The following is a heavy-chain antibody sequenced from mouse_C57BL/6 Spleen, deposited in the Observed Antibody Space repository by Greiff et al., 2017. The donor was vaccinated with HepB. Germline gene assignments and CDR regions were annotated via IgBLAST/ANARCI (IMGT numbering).Heavy chain of an antibody. Sequence: LVESGAELVKPGAPVKISCKASGYAFSSYWMNWVKQRPGKGLEWIGQIYPGDGDTNYNGKFKGKATLTADKSSSTAYMQLSSLTSEDSAVYFCARWDYGSLYWYFDVWGTGTTVTVSS. V-gene: IGHV1-80*01. D-gene: IGHD1-1*01. CDR2: IYPGDGDT. CDR1: GYAFSSYW. J-gene: IGHJ1*03. CDR3: ARWDYGSLYWYFDV.